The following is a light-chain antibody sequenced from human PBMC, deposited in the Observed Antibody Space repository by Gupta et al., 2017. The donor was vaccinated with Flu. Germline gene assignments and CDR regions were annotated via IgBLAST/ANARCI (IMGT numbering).Light chain of an antibody. J-gene: IGLJ3*02. CDR3: YCRDTSGQHWV. CDR2: GQN. Sequence: GQTSRITCQGDGLRSCYASWFQQKPGRAPLVVMYGQNNRPSGISDRISGSTSGNTASLTIIGARADDEADYYCYCRDTSGQHWVFGGGTKVTV. CDR1: GLRSCY. V-gene: IGLV3-19*01.